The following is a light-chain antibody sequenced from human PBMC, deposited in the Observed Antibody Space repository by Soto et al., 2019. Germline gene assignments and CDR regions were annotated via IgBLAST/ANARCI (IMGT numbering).Light chain of an antibody. CDR2: GAS. J-gene: IGKJ4*01. Sequence: IVLPKSPGTLSLSPGERATLSCRASQTVSTTYLAWYQQKPGQAPRLLIYGASSRATGIPDRFSGSGSGTDFTLTISRLEPEDFAVYYCPQYGGSPLTFGGGTKVDI. V-gene: IGKV3-20*01. CDR1: QTVSTTY. CDR3: PQYGGSPLT.